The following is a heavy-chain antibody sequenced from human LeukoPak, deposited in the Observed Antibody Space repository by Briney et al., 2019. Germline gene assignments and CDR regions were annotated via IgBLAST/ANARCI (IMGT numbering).Heavy chain of an antibody. Sequence: GGSLRLSCVASGFTFSSYWMSWVRQAPGKGLEWVATIRQDGSQKYYADSVKGRFTISRDNSKNSLYLQMNSLRTEDIALYYCAKDIGVGYCNGCLFDYWGQGTLVTVSS. CDR2: IRQDGSQK. J-gene: IGHJ4*02. CDR3: AKDIGVGYCNGCLFDY. CDR1: GFTFSSYW. D-gene: IGHD2-15*01. V-gene: IGHV3-7*03.